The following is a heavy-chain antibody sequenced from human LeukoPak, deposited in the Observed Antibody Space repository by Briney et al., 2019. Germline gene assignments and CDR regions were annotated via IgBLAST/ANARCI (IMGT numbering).Heavy chain of an antibody. CDR3: ARVLMTTVTMASAMGLGAFDI. CDR1: GGSISSYY. CDR2: LYTSGRT. D-gene: IGHD4-11*01. Sequence: SETLSLTCTVSGGSISSYYWCWFRQPPREGVEWIGRLYTSGRTNYNPSLKSRVTMSVDTSKNQFSLKLSSVTAADTAVYYCARVLMTTVTMASAMGLGAFDIWGQGTMVTVSS. V-gene: IGHV4-4*07. J-gene: IGHJ3*02.